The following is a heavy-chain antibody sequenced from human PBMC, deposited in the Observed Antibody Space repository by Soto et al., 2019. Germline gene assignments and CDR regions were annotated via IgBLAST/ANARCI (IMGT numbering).Heavy chain of an antibody. CDR3: ARGKATHRY. J-gene: IGHJ4*02. V-gene: IGHV4-59*01. CDR2: IFYNGTT. CDR1: GVSLTSYY. Sequence: SETLSLTCSVSGVSLTSYYWSLIRHTPGKTLEWIGCIFYNGTTNYNPSLKSRVTISLDMSKNQFSLKLKSVSAEDTALYYCARGKATHRYWGPGTLVT.